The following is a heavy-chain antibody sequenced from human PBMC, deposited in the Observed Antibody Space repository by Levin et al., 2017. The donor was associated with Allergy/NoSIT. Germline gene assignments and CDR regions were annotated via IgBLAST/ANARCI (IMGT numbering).Heavy chain of an antibody. CDR1: GYTFTSYY. V-gene: IGHV1-46*01. J-gene: IGHJ6*02. Sequence: ASVKVSCKASGYTFTSYYMHWVRQAPGQGLEWMGIINPSGGSTSYAQKFQGRVTMTRDTSTSTVYMELSSLRSEDTAVYYCARDRRISITMIVVGGMDVWGQGTTVTVSS. D-gene: IGHD3-22*01. CDR3: ARDRRISITMIVVGGMDV. CDR2: INPSGGST.